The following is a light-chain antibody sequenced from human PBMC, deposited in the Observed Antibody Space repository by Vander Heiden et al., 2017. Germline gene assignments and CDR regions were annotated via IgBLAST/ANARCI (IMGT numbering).Light chain of an antibody. Sequence: SYELTQPSLVAVSPGQTASITCSGDKLGDKYACWYQQKPGQSPVLVIYQDSKRPSGIPERFSGSNSGNTATLTISGTQAMDEADYYCQAWDSSTAVFGGGTKLTVL. V-gene: IGLV3-1*01. J-gene: IGLJ2*01. CDR1: KLGDKY. CDR2: QDS. CDR3: QAWDSSTAV.